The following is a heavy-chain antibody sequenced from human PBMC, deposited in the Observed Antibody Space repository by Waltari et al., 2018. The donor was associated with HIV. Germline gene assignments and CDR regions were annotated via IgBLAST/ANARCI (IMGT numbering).Heavy chain of an antibody. Sequence: QVQLVQSGAEVKKPGASVKVSCKASGYTFTSYYMHWVRQAPGQGLEWMGIINPTDDTTSYAQKFQGRVTMSRDTSTSTVFMEQSSLRSEDTAVYYCARGVPGETTMGKYYYYGMEVWGQGTTVTVSS. V-gene: IGHV1-46*01. CDR2: INPTDDTT. CDR3: ARGVPGETTMGKYYYYGMEV. J-gene: IGHJ6*02. CDR1: GYTFTSYY. D-gene: IGHD3-10*01.